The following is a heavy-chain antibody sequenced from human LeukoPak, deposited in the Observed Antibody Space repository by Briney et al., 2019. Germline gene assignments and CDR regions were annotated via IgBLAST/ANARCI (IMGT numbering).Heavy chain of an antibody. Sequence: GGSLRLSCAASGFTFSSYAMSWVRQAPGKGLEWVSAISGSGGTTHYADSVKGRFTISRDRSKNTLYLQMHSLRAEDTAVYYCAKDAFCTSTNCYASYFDYWGQGTLVTVSA. D-gene: IGHD2-2*01. CDR2: ISGSGGTT. CDR1: GFTFSSYA. V-gene: IGHV3-23*01. CDR3: AKDAFCTSTNCYASYFDY. J-gene: IGHJ4*02.